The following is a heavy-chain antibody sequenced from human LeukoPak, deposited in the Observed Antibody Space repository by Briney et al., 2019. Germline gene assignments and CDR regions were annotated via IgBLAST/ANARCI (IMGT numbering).Heavy chain of an antibody. CDR1: GYTFRSYS. CDR2: INAYNGDT. D-gene: IGHD2-2*01. Sequence: ASVKVSCKASGYTFRSYSIVWVRQAPGQGLEWIGWINAYNGDTDFAQKVQGRVTLAVDTSTYTASMELSSLRSDDTAVYYCARVGNCASTSCQDGLFDHWGQGSLVTVSS. J-gene: IGHJ4*02. CDR3: ARVGNCASTSCQDGLFDH. V-gene: IGHV1-18*01.